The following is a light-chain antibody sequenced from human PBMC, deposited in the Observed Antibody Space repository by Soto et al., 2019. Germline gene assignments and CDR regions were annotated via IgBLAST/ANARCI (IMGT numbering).Light chain of an antibody. CDR2: KVS. V-gene: IGKV2-30*02. CDR1: QSLVHSDGNTY. Sequence: DVVMTQSPHSLPVTLGQPASISCRSSQSLVHSDGNTYLNWFQQRPGQSPRRLIYKVSNRDSEVPDRFSGSGSGTDFTLKISRVEAEDVGVYYCMQGTHWPRTFGQGTKVEIK. CDR3: MQGTHWPRT. J-gene: IGKJ1*01.